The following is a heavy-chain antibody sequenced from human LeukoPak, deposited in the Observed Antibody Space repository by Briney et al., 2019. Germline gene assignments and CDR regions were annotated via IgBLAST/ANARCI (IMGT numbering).Heavy chain of an antibody. CDR2: IGGSDGKT. D-gene: IGHD3-22*01. Sequence: GGSLRLSCAASGFTFSRCAMGWVRQIPGKGLEWVAGIGGSDGKTYYADPVKGRFNISRDNSKNSLYLQLNGLRSDDTAIYYCVKDANYFDSGSYMVPFDSWGQGTLVTVSS. CDR3: VKDANYFDSGSYMVPFDS. V-gene: IGHV3-23*01. J-gene: IGHJ4*02. CDR1: GFTFSRCA.